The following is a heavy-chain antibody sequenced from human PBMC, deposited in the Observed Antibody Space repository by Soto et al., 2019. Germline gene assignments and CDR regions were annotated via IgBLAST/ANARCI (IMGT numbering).Heavy chain of an antibody. CDR1: GFTFSSYS. D-gene: IGHD1-26*01. V-gene: IGHV3-21*01. CDR3: ARRIVGAYFDY. CDR2: MSSSSSYI. Sequence: EVKLVESGGGLVKPGGSLRLSCVASGFTFSSYSINWVRQAPGKGLEWVSSMSSSSSYIYYVDSVKGRFTISRDNAKNSLYLQMNSLRAEDTAVYYCARRIVGAYFDYWGQGTLVTVSS. J-gene: IGHJ4*02.